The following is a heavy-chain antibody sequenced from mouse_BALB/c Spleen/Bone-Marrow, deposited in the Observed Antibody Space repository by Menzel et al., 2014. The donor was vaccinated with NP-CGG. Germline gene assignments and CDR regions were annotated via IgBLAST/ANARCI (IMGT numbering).Heavy chain of an antibody. D-gene: IGHD2-4*01. J-gene: IGHJ3*01. V-gene: IGHV4-1*02. Sequence: EVMLVESGGGLVQPGGSLKLSCAASGFDFSRYWMSWVRQAPGKGLEWIGEINPDSSTINYTPSLKDKFIISRDNAKNTLYLQMSKVRSEDTALYYCARLGDYGCFAYWGQGTLVTVSA. CDR3: ARLGDYGCFAY. CDR1: GFDFSRYW. CDR2: INPDSSTI.